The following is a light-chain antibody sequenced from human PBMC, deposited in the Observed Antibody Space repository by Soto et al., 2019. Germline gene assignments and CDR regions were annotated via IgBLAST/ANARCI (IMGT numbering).Light chain of an antibody. CDR1: SSDVGSYNL. Sequence: QSVLTQPASVSGSPGQSITISCTGTSSDVGSYNLVSRYQQHPGKAPKLMIYEVSKWPSGVSNRFSGSKSGNTASLTISGLQAEDEADYYCCSYAGSSTSYVVFGGGTKLTVL. J-gene: IGLJ2*01. V-gene: IGLV2-23*02. CDR3: CSYAGSSTSYVV. CDR2: EVS.